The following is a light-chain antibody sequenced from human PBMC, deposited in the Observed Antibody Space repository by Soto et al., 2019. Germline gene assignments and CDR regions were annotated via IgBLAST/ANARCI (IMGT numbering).Light chain of an antibody. CDR1: QTISSY. V-gene: IGKV1-39*01. J-gene: IGKJ2*01. CDR2: AAS. CDR3: KQSYSTPRP. Sequence: DIHMTQSPSSLSASVGDRVTITCRASQTISSYLNWYQQQPGKAPNPLIYAASSLQSGVPSRFRPRESGPDLTLPCSNLHPKNFGPTHCKQSYSTPRPFGQ.